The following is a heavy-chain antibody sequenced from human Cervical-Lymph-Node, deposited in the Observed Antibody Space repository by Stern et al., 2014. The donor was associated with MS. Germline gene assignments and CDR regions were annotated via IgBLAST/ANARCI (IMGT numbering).Heavy chain of an antibody. J-gene: IGHJ4*02. D-gene: IGHD3-10*01. V-gene: IGHV2-5*02. Sequence: QVTLRESGPTLLKPTQTLTLTCRFSGFSLTTRDVGVGWIRQPPGKALEWLALVYWDDDERYSPSLKNRLSISKDTFRNRVVLTMTGMDPVDTGTYFCARRMVRSDYFDYWGQGILVTVSS. CDR3: ARRMVRSDYFDY. CDR2: VYWDDDE. CDR1: GFSLTTRDVG.